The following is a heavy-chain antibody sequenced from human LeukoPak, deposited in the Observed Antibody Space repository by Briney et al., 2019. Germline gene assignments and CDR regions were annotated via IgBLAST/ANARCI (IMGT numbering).Heavy chain of an antibody. J-gene: IGHJ4*02. CDR1: GYTFTVYY. Sequence: GASVKVSFKASGYTFTVYYMHWVRQAPGQGLEWMGWINPNSGGTNYAQKFQGRVTMTRDTSISTAYMELSRLRSDDTAVYYCARGPVLLWFGDLFDYWGQGTLVTVSS. V-gene: IGHV1-2*02. CDR3: ARGPVLLWFGDLFDY. D-gene: IGHD3-10*01. CDR2: INPNSGGT.